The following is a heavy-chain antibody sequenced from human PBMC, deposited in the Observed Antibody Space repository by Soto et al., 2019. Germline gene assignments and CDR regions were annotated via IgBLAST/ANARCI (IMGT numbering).Heavy chain of an antibody. J-gene: IGHJ4*02. CDR2: INIVGGAT. CDR1: GFTFSNYA. Sequence: EVQLLESGGGLVQPGGSLRLSCVASGFTFSNYAMSWVRQAPAKAPEWVSSINIVGGATNYADSVRGRFAMSRDDSTNTVFLQMNSLRADDTAAYYCTKNYYFDSWGQGTLVTVSS. CDR3: TKNYYFDS. V-gene: IGHV3-23*01.